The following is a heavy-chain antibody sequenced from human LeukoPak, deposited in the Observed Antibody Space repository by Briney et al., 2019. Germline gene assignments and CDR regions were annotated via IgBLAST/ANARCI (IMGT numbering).Heavy chain of an antibody. CDR3: AGRSYGFFGVAFDI. CDR2: INQSGTT. CDR1: GGSFSGYY. D-gene: IGHD5-18*01. Sequence: SDTLSLTHALYGGSFSGYYWSCIRQPPGKWREWIGEINQSGTTNYNPSLKSRVTISVDTSKKQFSLKLSSVTAADTAVYYCAGRSYGFFGVAFDIWGQGTMVTVS. J-gene: IGHJ3*02. V-gene: IGHV4-34*01.